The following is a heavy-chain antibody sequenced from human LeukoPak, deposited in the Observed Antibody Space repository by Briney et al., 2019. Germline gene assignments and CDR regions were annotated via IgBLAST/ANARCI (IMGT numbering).Heavy chain of an antibody. CDR1: GFTFIDYG. V-gene: IGHV3-21*01. J-gene: IGHJ6*02. CDR3: AGSIAAAGTLYYGMDV. CDR2: ISSSSSYI. Sequence: GGSLRLSCAASGFTFIDYGIYWVRQAPGKGLEWVSSISSSSSYIYYADSVKGRFTISRDNAKNSLYLQMNSLRAEDTAVYYCAGSIAAAGTLYYGMDVWGQGTTVTVSS. D-gene: IGHD6-13*01.